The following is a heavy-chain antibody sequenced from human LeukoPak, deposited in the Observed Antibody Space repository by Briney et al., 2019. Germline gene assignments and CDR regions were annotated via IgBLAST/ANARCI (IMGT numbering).Heavy chain of an antibody. D-gene: IGHD3-22*01. V-gene: IGHV3-23*01. Sequence: GGSLRLSCAASGFTFSSYAMSWVRQAPGKGLEWVSAISGSGGSTYYADSVKGRFTISRDNAKNSLYLQMNSLRAEDTAVYYCARVDDSSGYLFDYWGQGTLVTVSS. CDR2: ISGSGGST. CDR1: GFTFSSYA. CDR3: ARVDDSSGYLFDY. J-gene: IGHJ4*02.